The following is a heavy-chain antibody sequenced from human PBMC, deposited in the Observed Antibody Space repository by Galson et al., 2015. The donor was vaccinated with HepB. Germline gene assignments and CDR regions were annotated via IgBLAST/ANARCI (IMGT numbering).Heavy chain of an antibody. D-gene: IGHD2-2*01. CDR3: ANGDCSSTDCPVPGGDY. CDR2: ITGSGAGA. J-gene: IGHJ4*02. CDR1: RFTFSSYA. Sequence: SLRLSCAASRFTFSSYAMSWVRQAPGKGLEWISSITGSGAGAYYADSVKGRFAISRDNSKNTLFLQMSSLRAEDTAVYYCANGDCSSTDCPVPGGDYWGQGTLVTVSS. V-gene: IGHV3-23*01.